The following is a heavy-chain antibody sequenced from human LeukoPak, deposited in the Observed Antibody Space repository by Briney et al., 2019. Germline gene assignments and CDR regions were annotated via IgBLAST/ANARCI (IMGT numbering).Heavy chain of an antibody. CDR1: GFTFSSYS. V-gene: IGHV3-21*01. CDR2: ISSSSSYI. D-gene: IGHD6-13*01. Sequence: PGGSLRLSCAASGFTFSSYSMNWVRQAPGKGLEWVSSISSSSSYIYYADSVKGRFTISRDNAKNSLYLQMNSLRAEDTAVYHCARDGSSSWYLDYWGQGTLVTVSS. J-gene: IGHJ4*02. CDR3: ARDGSSSWYLDY.